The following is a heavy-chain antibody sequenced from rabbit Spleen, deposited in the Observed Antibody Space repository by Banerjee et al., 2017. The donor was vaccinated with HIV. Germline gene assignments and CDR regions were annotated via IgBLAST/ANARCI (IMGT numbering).Heavy chain of an antibody. V-gene: IGHV1S45*01. D-gene: IGHD1-1*01. J-gene: IGHJ4*01. Sequence: QEQLEESGGGLVKPEGSLTLTCKASGFDFSGDYYMCWVRQAPGKGLEWIACINAATAKPVYATWAKGRFTISRTSSTTVTLRMTSLTAADTATYFCARDLVGVIGWNFYLWGQGTLVTVS. CDR2: INAATAKP. CDR3: ARDLVGVIGWNFYL. CDR1: GFDFSGDYY.